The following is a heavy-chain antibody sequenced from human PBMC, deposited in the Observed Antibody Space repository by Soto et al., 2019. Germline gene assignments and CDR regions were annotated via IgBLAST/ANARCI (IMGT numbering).Heavy chain of an antibody. V-gene: IGHV4-4*07. CDR1: GGSISGYY. J-gene: IGHJ6*02. Sequence: PSETLSLSCTVSGGSISGYYWSWIRQPAGKGREWIGRIYTSGSTNYNPSLKSRVTMSVDTSKNQFSLKLSSVTAADTAVYYCAKPLIPYSDILTGYHNDYYFGMDVWGQGTTDTVSS. CDR2: IYTSGST. D-gene: IGHD3-9*01. CDR3: AKPLIPYSDILTGYHNDYYFGMDV.